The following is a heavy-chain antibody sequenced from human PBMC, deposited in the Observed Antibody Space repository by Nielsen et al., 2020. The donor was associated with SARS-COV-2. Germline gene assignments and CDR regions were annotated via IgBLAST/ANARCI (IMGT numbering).Heavy chain of an antibody. CDR1: GGSISSSNW. Sequence: SETLSLTCAVSGGSISSSNWWSWVRQPPGKGLEWIGEIYHSGSTNYNPSLKSRVTISVDKSKNQFSLKLSSVTAADTAVYYCAQGRNYYGSGSYLYYYGMDVWGQGTTVTVSS. CDR3: AQGRNYYGSGSYLYYYGMDV. CDR2: IYHSGST. V-gene: IGHV4-4*02. D-gene: IGHD3-10*01. J-gene: IGHJ6*02.